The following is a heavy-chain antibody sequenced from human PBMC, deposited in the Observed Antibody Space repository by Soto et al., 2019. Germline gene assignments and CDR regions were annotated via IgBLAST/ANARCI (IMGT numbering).Heavy chain of an antibody. CDR1: GDSISSSSYY. Sequence: TSETVSLTCIVSGDSISSSSYYWGWIRQPPGKGLEWIGSIYYSGRTYYNPSFKSRVTISIDTSKNQFSLKLSSVTATDTAVYYCARQRTTVVTQAYFDHWGQGALVTVSS. J-gene: IGHJ4*02. V-gene: IGHV4-39*01. D-gene: IGHD2-21*02. CDR3: ARQRTTVVTQAYFDH. CDR2: IYYSGRT.